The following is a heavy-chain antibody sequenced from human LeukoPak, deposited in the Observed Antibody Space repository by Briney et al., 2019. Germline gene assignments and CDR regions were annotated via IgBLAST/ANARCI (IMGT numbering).Heavy chain of an antibody. CDR2: TYYSGST. Sequence: SETLSLTCTVSGGSIGSYYWSWIRQPPGKGLEWIGYTYYSGSTNYNPSLKSRVTISVDTSKNQFSLKLSSVTAADTAVYYCAGHHPRNTVDFWGQGTLVTVSS. CDR3: AGHHPRNTVDF. J-gene: IGHJ4*02. CDR1: GGSIGSYY. D-gene: IGHD2/OR15-2a*01. V-gene: IGHV4-59*08.